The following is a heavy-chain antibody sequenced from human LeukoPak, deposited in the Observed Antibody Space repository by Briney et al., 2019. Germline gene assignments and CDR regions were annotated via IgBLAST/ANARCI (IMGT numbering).Heavy chain of an antibody. Sequence: SETLSLTCTVFGGSFSGYYWSWIRQPPDKGLEWIGEINPSGSTNYNPSLKTRVTISTDTSKNHFSLSLNSVTAADTGVYYCVRGSRVYCGGDCYYYWGQGTPVTVSS. CDR2: INPSGST. J-gene: IGHJ4*02. V-gene: IGHV4-34*01. D-gene: IGHD2-21*02. CDR1: GGSFSGYY. CDR3: VRGSRVYCGGDCYYY.